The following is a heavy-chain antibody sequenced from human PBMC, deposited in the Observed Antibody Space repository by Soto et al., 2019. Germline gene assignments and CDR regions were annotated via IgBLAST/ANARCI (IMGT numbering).Heavy chain of an antibody. CDR1: GGSIRKVY. CDR2: IFPSGNA. CDR3: ASAHAPTFPFDS. J-gene: IGHJ4*01. D-gene: IGHD2-2*01. Sequence: SETRSLAWTVFGGSIRKVYWSWVRQAPGKGLEWIGFIFPSGNAKYNPSLKSRVTISVDTSKSQFSLSLDSVTAADTAVYFCASAHAPTFPFDSWGQGTPVPVSS. V-gene: IGHV4-4*08.